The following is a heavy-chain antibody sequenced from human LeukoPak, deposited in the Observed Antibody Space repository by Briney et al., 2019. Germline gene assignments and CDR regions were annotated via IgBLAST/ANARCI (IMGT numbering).Heavy chain of an antibody. CDR1: GFTFTTYW. CDR2: IKQDGGEK. V-gene: IGHV3-7*01. CDR3: AREDCDATSCYWGIIY. J-gene: IGHJ4*02. Sequence: GGSLRLSCTASGFTFTTYWMSWVRQAPGKGLEWVANIKQDGGEKYYVDSVKGRFTISRDNAKNSVYLQMNSLRAEDTAVYYCAREDCDATSCYWGIIYWGQGTLVTVSS. D-gene: IGHD2-2*01.